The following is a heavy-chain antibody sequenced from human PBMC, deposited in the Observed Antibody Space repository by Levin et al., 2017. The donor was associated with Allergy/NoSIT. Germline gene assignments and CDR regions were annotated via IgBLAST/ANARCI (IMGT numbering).Heavy chain of an antibody. J-gene: IGHJ5*02. V-gene: IGHV4-4*01. CDR1: GGSFSSRDW. CDR3: ARVPVAVLGPTSWFDP. CDR2: IYHNGST. D-gene: IGHD1-26*01. Sequence: TGGSLRLSCTVSGGSFSSRDWWSWVRQPPGKGLEWIGEIYHNGSTSYNPSLKSRVTMSLDKSNNRFSLSLASVTAADTAVYFCARVPVAVLGPTSWFDPWGQGTLVTVSS.